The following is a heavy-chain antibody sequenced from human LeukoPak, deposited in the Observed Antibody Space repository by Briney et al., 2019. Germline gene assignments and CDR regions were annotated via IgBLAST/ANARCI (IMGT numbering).Heavy chain of an antibody. CDR2: IYYSGST. CDR1: GGSISSSSYY. Sequence: PSETLSLTCTVSGGSISSSSYYWGWIRQPPGKGLEWIGSIYYSGSTYYNPSLKSRVTISVDTSKNQFSLKLSSVTAADTAVYYCARTMFRGVNYQYWFDPWGQGTLVTVSS. D-gene: IGHD3-10*01. J-gene: IGHJ5*02. V-gene: IGHV4-39*01. CDR3: ARTMFRGVNYQYWFDP.